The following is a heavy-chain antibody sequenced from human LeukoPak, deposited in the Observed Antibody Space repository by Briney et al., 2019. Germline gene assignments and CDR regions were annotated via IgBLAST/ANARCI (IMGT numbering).Heavy chain of an antibody. CDR2: ISSSSSYI. Sequence: GGPLRLSCAASGFTFSSYSMNWVRQAPGKGLEWVSSISSSSSYIYYADSVKGRFTISRDNAKNSLYLQMNSLRAEDTAVYYCARGPGRDYDSSGYYAPYSDYWGQGTLVTVSS. D-gene: IGHD3-22*01. CDR3: ARGPGRDYDSSGYYAPYSDY. V-gene: IGHV3-21*01. CDR1: GFTFSSYS. J-gene: IGHJ4*02.